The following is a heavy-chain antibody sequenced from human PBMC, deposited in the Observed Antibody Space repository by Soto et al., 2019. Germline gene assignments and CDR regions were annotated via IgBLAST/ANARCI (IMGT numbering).Heavy chain of an antibody. Sequence: QVQLQQWGAGLLKPSETLSLTCAVYGGSFSGYYWSWIRQPPGKGLEWIGEINHSGSTNYNPSLKSRVTISVDTSKNQFSLKLSSVTAADTAVYYCARRLVYGSGSYKFDYWGQGTLVTVSS. CDR3: ARRLVYGSGSYKFDY. V-gene: IGHV4-34*01. J-gene: IGHJ4*02. D-gene: IGHD3-10*01. CDR2: INHSGST. CDR1: GGSFSGYY.